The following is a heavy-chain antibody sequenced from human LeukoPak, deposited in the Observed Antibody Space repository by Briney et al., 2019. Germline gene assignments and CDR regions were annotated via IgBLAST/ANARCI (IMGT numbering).Heavy chain of an antibody. Sequence: GGSLRLSCAASGFTFSSYSMNWVRQAPGKGLEWVSSISSSSSYIYYADSVKGRFTISRDNVKNSLYLQMNSLRAEDTAVYYCARDGYGDYKYYFDYWGQGTLVTVSS. CDR3: ARDGYGDYKYYFDY. V-gene: IGHV3-21*01. D-gene: IGHD4-17*01. CDR1: GFTFSSYS. J-gene: IGHJ4*02. CDR2: ISSSSSYI.